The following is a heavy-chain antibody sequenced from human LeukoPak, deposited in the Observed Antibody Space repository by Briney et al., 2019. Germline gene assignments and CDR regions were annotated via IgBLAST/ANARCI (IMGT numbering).Heavy chain of an antibody. J-gene: IGHJ4*02. CDR1: GYTFTSYG. CDR2: ISAYNGNT. Sequence: ASVKVSCKASGYTFTSYGISWVRQAPGQGLEWMGWISAYNGNTNYAQKLQGRVTMTTDTSTSTAYMELRSLRSDDTAVYYCARDLQYYYDSSGYYYPLDYWGQGTLVTVSS. CDR3: ARDLQYYYDSSGYYYPLDY. D-gene: IGHD3-22*01. V-gene: IGHV1-18*01.